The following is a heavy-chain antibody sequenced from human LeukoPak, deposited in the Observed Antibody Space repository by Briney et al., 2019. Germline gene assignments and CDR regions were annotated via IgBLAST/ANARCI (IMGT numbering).Heavy chain of an antibody. CDR2: INHSGST. V-gene: IGHV4-34*01. J-gene: IGHJ4*02. CDR3: AGGRFLEWLARPFDH. CDR1: GGSFSGYY. Sequence: SETLSLTCAVYGGSFSGYYWSWIRQPPGKGLEWIGEINHSGSTNYNPSLKSRVTISVDTSKNQFSLKLSSVTAADTAVYYCAGGRFLEWLARPFDHWGQGTLVTVSS. D-gene: IGHD3-3*01.